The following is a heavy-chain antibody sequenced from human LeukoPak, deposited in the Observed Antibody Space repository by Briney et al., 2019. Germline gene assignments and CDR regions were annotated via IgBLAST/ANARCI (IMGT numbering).Heavy chain of an antibody. CDR2: IKQDGSEK. D-gene: IGHD3-3*01. CDR3: ARDSVLYYDFWSGPHAFDI. CDR1: GFTFSSYW. J-gene: IGHJ3*02. Sequence: GGSLRLSCAASGFTFSSYWMSWVRQAPGKGLEWVANIKQDGSEKYYVDSVKGRFTISRDNAKNSLYLQMNSLRAEDTAVYYCARDSVLYYDFWSGPHAFDIWGQGTMVTVSS. V-gene: IGHV3-7*01.